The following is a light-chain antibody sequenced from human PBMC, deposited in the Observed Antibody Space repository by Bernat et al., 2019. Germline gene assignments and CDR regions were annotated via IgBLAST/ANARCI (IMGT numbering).Light chain of an antibody. Sequence: EIVMTQSPATLSVSPGERATLSCRASQSVSTYLAWYHQKPGQPPRLLIYGASTRATGIPARFSGSGSGTEFTLTISSLQSEDFAVYFCQQYNNWPGTFGQGTKVEIK. CDR3: QQYNNWPGT. CDR1: QSVSTY. CDR2: GAS. J-gene: IGKJ1*01. V-gene: IGKV3-15*01.